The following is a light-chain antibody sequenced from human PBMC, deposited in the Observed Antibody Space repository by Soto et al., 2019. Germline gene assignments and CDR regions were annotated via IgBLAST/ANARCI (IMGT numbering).Light chain of an antibody. CDR2: QDS. V-gene: IGLV3-1*01. CDR3: QAWDSSTVV. Sequence: SYELTQPPSVSVSPGQTASITCSGDKLGDKYACWYQLKPGQSPVLVIYQDSKRPSGIPERFSGSNSGNTATLTISGTQAMDEADYYGQAWDSSTVVFGGGTKLTVL. J-gene: IGLJ2*01. CDR1: KLGDKY.